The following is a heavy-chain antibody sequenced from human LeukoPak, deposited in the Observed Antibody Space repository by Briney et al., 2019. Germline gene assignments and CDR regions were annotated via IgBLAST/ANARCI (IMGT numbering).Heavy chain of an antibody. CDR2: IIPILGIA. CDR1: GGTFSSCA. Sequence: GASVKVSCKASGGTFSSCAISWVRQAPGQGLEWMGRIIPILGIANYAQKFQGRVTITADKSTSTAYMELSSLRSEDTAVYYCAGNPDSSGAYYFDYWGQGTLVTVSS. V-gene: IGHV1-69*04. CDR3: AGNPDSSGAYYFDY. J-gene: IGHJ4*02. D-gene: IGHD3-22*01.